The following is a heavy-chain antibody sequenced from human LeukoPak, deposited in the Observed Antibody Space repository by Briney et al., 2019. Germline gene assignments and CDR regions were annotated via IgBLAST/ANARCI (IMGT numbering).Heavy chain of an antibody. V-gene: IGHV1-69*05. CDR3: ARDRGFGELSHSI. Sequence: SVKVSCKASGGTFSSYAISWVRQAPGQGLEWMGGIIPIFGTANYAQKFQGRVTITTDESTSTAYMELSSLRSEDTAVYYWARDRGFGELSHSIWGQGTLVTVSS. CDR1: GGTFSSYA. CDR2: IIPIFGTA. J-gene: IGHJ4*02. D-gene: IGHD3-10*01.